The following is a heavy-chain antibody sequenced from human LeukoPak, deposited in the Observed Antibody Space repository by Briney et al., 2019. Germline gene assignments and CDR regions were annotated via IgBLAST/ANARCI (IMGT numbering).Heavy chain of an antibody. D-gene: IGHD3-16*01. J-gene: IGHJ4*02. CDR1: GYTFSTYY. CDR2: INPHGGST. CDR3: AGGRQLGRFDY. Sequence: ASVKVSCKTSGYTFSTYYVHWVRLAPGQGLDWMGIINPHGGSTSYPQKFQGRVTMTSDTSTGTVYMDLNSLTSEDTAVYYCAGGRQLGRFDYWGQGTLVTVSP. V-gene: IGHV1-46*01.